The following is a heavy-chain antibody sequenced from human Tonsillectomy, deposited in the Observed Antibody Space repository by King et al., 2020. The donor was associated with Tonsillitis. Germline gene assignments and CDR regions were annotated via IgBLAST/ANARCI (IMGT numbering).Heavy chain of an antibody. Sequence: MQLVQSGAEVKKPGASVKVSCKASGYTFIAFHLHWVRQAPGQGLEWMGWINPRSGVTYYAQKFQGRVTMTGDTSISTAYMALSSLRSDDSALYYCAREADSSSWYEPDYWGQGTLVTVSS. CDR1: GYTFIAFH. CDR3: AREADSSSWYEPDY. V-gene: IGHV1-2*02. D-gene: IGHD6-13*01. CDR2: INPRSGVT. J-gene: IGHJ4*02.